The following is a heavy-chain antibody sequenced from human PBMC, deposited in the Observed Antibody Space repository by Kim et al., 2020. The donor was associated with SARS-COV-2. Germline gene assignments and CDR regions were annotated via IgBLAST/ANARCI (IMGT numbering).Heavy chain of an antibody. CDR3: AKGNFGFYGMDV. D-gene: IGHD3-10*01. Sequence: GGSLRLSCAASGCISSNYVMSWVRQAPGKGLDWVSSITASGSNTYYADSVKGRFTISRDSSKNTLFPKMNSLRAEDSAEYYCAKGNFGFYGMDVWGQGTTVCVSS. V-gene: IGHV3-23*01. CDR2: ITASGSNT. CDR1: GCISSNYV. J-gene: IGHJ6*02.